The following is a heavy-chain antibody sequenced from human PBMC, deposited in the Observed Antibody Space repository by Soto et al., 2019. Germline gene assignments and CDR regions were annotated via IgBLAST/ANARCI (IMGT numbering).Heavy chain of an antibody. Sequence: PSETLSLTCTVSGGSISSGGYYWSWIRQHPGKGLEWIGYIYYSGSTYYNPSLKSRVTISVDTSKNQFSLKLSSVTAADTAVYYCARFGGNDQNTDDAFDIWGQGTMVTVSS. D-gene: IGHD3-3*01. CDR3: ARFGGNDQNTDDAFDI. J-gene: IGHJ3*02. V-gene: IGHV4-31*03. CDR2: IYYSGST. CDR1: GGSISSGGYY.